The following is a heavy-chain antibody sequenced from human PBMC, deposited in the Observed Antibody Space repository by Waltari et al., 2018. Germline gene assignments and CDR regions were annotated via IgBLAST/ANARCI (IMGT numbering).Heavy chain of an antibody. V-gene: IGHV3-7*01. CDR3: ARVVGGGWIGY. D-gene: IGHD6-19*01. CDR2: IKQDGSEK. CDR1: GFTLSSYW. J-gene: IGHJ4*02. Sequence: EVQLVESGGGLVQPGGSLRLSCAASGFTLSSYWMSWVRQAPGKGLEWVANIKQDGSEKDYVDSVKGRFTISRDNAKNSLYLQMNSLRAEDTAVYYCARVVGGGWIGYWGQGTLVTVSS.